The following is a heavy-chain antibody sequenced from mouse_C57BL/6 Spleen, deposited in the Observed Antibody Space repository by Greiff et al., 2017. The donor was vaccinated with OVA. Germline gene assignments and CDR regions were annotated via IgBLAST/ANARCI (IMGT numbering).Heavy chain of an antibody. J-gene: IGHJ1*03. CDR2: ILPGSGST. D-gene: IGHD1-1*01. CDR1: GYTFTGYW. V-gene: IGHV1-9*01. Sequence: VQLQQSGAELMKPGASVKLSCKATGYTFTGYWIEWVKQRPGHGLEWIGEILPGSGSTNYNGKFKGKATLTADKSSSTAYMQLSSLTSEDSAVYFCARTSPTVVADWYFDVWGTGTTVTVSS. CDR3: ARTSPTVVADWYFDV.